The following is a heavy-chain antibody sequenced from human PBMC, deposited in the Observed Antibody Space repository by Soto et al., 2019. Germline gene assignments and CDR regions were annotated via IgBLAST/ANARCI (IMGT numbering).Heavy chain of an antibody. D-gene: IGHD3-22*01. CDR2: INPNSGGT. CDR3: AGQGGRGGYSTYLDY. CDR1: GYTFTGYY. V-gene: IGHV1-2*02. Sequence: QVQLVQSGAEVKKPGASVKVSCKASGYTFTGYYMHWVRQAPGQGLEWMGWINPNSGGTNYAQKFQGGVTMTRDTSISTAYMELGRLRSDDTAVYYCAGQGGRGGYSTYLDYWGQGTLVTVSS. J-gene: IGHJ4*02.